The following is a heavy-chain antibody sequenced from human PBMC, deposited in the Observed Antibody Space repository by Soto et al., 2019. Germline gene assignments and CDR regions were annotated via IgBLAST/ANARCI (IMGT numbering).Heavy chain of an antibody. Sequence: ASVKVSCKASGYTFTGYYRHWVRQAPGQGLEWMGWINPNSGGTNYAQKFQGWVTMSRDTSISTAYMELSRLRSDDTAVYYCARDEVEMATNRELGAFDIWGQGTMVTVSS. CDR3: ARDEVEMATNRELGAFDI. CDR1: GYTFTGYY. J-gene: IGHJ3*02. V-gene: IGHV1-2*04. CDR2: INPNSGGT. D-gene: IGHD5-12*01.